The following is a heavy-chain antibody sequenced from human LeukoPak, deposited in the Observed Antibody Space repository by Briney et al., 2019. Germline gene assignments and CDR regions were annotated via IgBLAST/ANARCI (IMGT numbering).Heavy chain of an antibody. CDR2: IYHSGST. V-gene: IGHV4-4*02. D-gene: IGHD6-6*01. Sequence: PSGTLSLTCAVSGGSISSSNWWSWVRQPPGKGLEWIGEIYHSGSTNYNPSLKSRVTISVDKSKNQFSLKLSSVTAADTAVYYCARDLRSSSPRVNYYYYDMDVWGQGTTVTVSS. CDR1: GGSISSSNW. J-gene: IGHJ6*02. CDR3: ARDLRSSSPRVNYYYYDMDV.